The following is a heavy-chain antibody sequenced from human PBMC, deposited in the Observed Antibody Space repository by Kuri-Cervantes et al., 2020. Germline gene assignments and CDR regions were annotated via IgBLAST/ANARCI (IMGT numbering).Heavy chain of an antibody. CDR1: GFTFSRYA. V-gene: IGHV3-30-3*01. Sequence: GESLKISCAASGFTFSRYAMHWVRQAPGKGLEWVALISYDANNKYYVDSVKGRFTISRDNSKNTLYLQMNSLRAEDTAVYYCAKAGARVISGSDLGAFDYWGQGTLVTVSS. CDR3: AKAGARVISGSDLGAFDY. D-gene: IGHD1-26*01. J-gene: IGHJ4*02. CDR2: ISYDANNK.